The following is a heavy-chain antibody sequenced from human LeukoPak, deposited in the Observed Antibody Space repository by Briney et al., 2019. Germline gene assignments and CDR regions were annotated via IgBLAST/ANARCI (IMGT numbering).Heavy chain of an antibody. CDR1: GLTFSSYS. V-gene: IGHV3-21*01. CDR3: ARDRGGGSGYAFDI. Sequence: GGSLRLSCAASGLTFSSYSMNWVRQAPGKGLEWVSSISSSSSYIYYADSVKGRFTISRDNAKNSLYLQMNSLRAEDTAVYYCARDRGGGSGYAFDIWGQGTMVTVSS. D-gene: IGHD3-22*01. J-gene: IGHJ3*02. CDR2: ISSSSSYI.